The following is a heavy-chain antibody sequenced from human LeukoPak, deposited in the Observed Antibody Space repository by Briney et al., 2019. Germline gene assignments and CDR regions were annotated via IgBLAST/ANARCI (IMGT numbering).Heavy chain of an antibody. Sequence: GGSLRLSCAVSGITLSNYGMSWVRQAPGKGLEWVAGISDSGGRTNYADSVKGRFTISRDNPKNTLYLQMNSLRAEDMAVYFCAKRGVVIRVILVGFHKEAYYFDSWGQEPWSPSPQ. CDR3: AKRGVVIRVILVGFHKEAYYFDS. CDR1: GITLSNYG. CDR2: ISDSGGRT. V-gene: IGHV3-23*01. J-gene: IGHJ4*01. D-gene: IGHD3-22*01.